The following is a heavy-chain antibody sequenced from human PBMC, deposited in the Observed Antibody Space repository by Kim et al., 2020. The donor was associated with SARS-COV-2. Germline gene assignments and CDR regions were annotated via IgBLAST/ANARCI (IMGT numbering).Heavy chain of an antibody. CDR1: GFTFSSYS. V-gene: IGHV3-21*04. CDR2: ISSSGSYI. J-gene: IGHJ4*02. D-gene: IGHD1-26*01. CDR3: ARDYSEELLRDMLSCDY. Sequence: GGSLRLSCAASGFTFSSYSMNWVRQAPGKGLEWVSSISSSGSYIYYADSVKGRFTISRDNAKNSLYLQMNSLRAEDTAVYYCARDYSEELLRDMLSCDYWGQGTLVTVSS.